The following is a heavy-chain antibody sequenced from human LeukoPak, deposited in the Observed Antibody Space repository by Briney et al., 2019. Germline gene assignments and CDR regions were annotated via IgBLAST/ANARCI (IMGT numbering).Heavy chain of an antibody. CDR1: GYTFTSYG. CDR3: ARVYSSGWYMDY. CDR2: ISAYNGNT. D-gene: IGHD6-19*01. Sequence: APVKVSCKASGYTFTSYGIGWVRQAPGQGLEWMGWISAYNGNTNYAQKLQGRVTMTTDTSTSTAYMELRSLRSDDTAVYYCARVYSSGWYMDYWGQGTLVTVSS. J-gene: IGHJ4*02. V-gene: IGHV1-18*01.